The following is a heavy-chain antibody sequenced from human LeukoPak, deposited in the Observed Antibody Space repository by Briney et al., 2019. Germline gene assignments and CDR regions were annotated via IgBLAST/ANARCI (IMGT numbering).Heavy chain of an antibody. J-gene: IGHJ4*02. Sequence: SETLSLTCAVYGGSFSGYYWSWIRQPPGKGLEWMGEINHSGSTNYNPSLKSRVTISVDTSKNQFSLKLSSVTAADTAVYYCARRRIAVAGPLDYWGQGTLVTVSS. D-gene: IGHD6-19*01. CDR2: INHSGST. V-gene: IGHV4-34*01. CDR3: ARRRIAVAGPLDY. CDR1: GGSFSGYY.